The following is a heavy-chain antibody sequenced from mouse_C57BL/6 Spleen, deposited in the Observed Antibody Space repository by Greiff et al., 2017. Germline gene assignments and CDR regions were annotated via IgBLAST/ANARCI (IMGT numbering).Heavy chain of an antibody. D-gene: IGHD2-10*02. CDR1: GFTFSDYG. J-gene: IGHJ4*01. V-gene: IGHV5-17*01. Sequence: VESGGGLVKPGGSLKLSCAASGFTFSDYGMHWVRQAPEKGLEWVAYISSGSSTIYYADTVKGRFTISRDNAKNTLFLQRTSLRSEDTAMYYCAPYGNYDLDYWGQGTSVTVSS. CDR3: APYGNYDLDY. CDR2: ISSGSSTI.